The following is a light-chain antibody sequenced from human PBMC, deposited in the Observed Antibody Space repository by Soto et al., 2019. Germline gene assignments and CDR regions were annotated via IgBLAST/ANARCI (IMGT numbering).Light chain of an antibody. CDR2: DVS. CDR3: SSYTTITTLYV. CDR1: SSDVGSCNL. J-gene: IGLJ1*01. Sequence: QSALTQPASVSGSPGQSITISCTGTSSDVGSCNLVSWYQQHPGKAPKLIIYDVSHRPSGVSYRFSGSKSGNTASLTISGLQAEDEADYYCSSYTTITTLYVFGTGTKVTVL. V-gene: IGLV2-14*02.